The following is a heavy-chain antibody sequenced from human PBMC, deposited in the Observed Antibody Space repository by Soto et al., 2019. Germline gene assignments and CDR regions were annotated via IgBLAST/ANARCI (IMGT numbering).Heavy chain of an antibody. CDR2: INAYSGKT. D-gene: IGHD6-13*01. Sequence: QVQLVQSGAEVKKPGTSVKVSCKTSGYTFTNYGINWVRQAPGQGLEWMGWINAYSGKTNYARRLQGRVIMTTDTSTSTAYMELRSLRSDDTAVYYCARGSSPVDFDYWGQGTLVTVSS. J-gene: IGHJ4*02. CDR1: GYTFTNYG. CDR3: ARGSSPVDFDY. V-gene: IGHV1-18*01.